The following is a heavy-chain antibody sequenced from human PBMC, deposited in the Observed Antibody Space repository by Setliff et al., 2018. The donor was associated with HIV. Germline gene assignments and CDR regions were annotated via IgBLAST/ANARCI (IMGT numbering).Heavy chain of an antibody. CDR2: ISSDHNT. D-gene: IGHD6-6*01. Sequence: GSLRLSCAASGFTFSSFVMTWVRQAPGKGLEWVSTISSDHNTYYPDSVRGRFTVSRDNSKNTLYLQMNSLRAEDTAVYYCARLPQDVRSSIGFWGQGTLVTVSS. CDR3: ARLPQDVRSSIGF. J-gene: IGHJ4*02. V-gene: IGHV3-23*01. CDR1: GFTFSSFV.